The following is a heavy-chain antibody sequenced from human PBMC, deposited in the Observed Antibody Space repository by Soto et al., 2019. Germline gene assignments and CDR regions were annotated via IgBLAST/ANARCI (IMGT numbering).Heavy chain of an antibody. CDR2: IYHSGST. CDR3: ARGPSARDIVVVPAADDAFDI. D-gene: IGHD2-2*01. CDR1: GGSISSSNW. V-gene: IGHV4-4*02. J-gene: IGHJ3*02. Sequence: SETLSLTCTVSGGSISSSNWWSWVRQPPGKGLEWIGEIYHSGSTNYNPSLKSRVTISVDKSKNQFSLKLSSVTAADTAVYYCARGPSARDIVVVPAADDAFDIWGQGTMVTVSS.